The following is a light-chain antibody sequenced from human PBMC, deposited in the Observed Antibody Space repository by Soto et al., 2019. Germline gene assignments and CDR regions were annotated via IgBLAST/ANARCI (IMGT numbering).Light chain of an antibody. J-gene: IGKJ1*01. CDR3: QQYYSSRT. CDR1: QSVGSRW. CDR2: RGS. Sequence: EIVLTQSPGTVSFSPGERATLSCRASQSVGSRWLAWYQQKPGQAPRVLIYRGSNRATGIPDRFSGSGSGTVFTLTISRLEPEHFAVYYWQQYYSSRTFGQGTKVEMK. V-gene: IGKV3-20*01.